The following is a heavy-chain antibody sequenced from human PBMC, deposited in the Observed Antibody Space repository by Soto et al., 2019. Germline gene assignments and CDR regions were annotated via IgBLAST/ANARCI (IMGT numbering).Heavy chain of an antibody. CDR2: MTASGVTM. V-gene: IGHV3-48*04. CDR3: ARDGGASTFDFDS. Sequence: PVGSLRLSCAASGFTFSGHSLNWIRQAPGKGLEWIAYMTASGVTMYADSVKGRFTISRDNAKNSLYLQMDSLRVEDTAVYYCARDGGASTFDFDSWGQGTLVTVSS. D-gene: IGHD3-10*01. J-gene: IGHJ4*02. CDR1: GFTFSGHS.